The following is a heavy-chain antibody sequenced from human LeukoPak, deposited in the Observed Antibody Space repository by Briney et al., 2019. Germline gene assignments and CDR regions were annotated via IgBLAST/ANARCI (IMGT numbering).Heavy chain of an antibody. V-gene: IGHV3-11*01. Sequence: GGSLRLSCAASGFTFSDYYMSWIRQAPGKGLEWVSYISSSGSTIYYADSVKGRFTISRDNAKNSLCLQMNSLRAEDTAVYYCARDRVAARSIDYWGQGTLVTVSS. CDR3: ARDRVAARSIDY. CDR1: GFTFSDYY. D-gene: IGHD6-6*01. J-gene: IGHJ4*02. CDR2: ISSSGSTI.